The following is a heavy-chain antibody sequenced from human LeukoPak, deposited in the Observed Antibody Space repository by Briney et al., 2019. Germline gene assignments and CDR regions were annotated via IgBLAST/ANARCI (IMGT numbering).Heavy chain of an antibody. CDR3: VRDSRSSYSYYGMDV. CDR1: GFTLSTYT. Sequence: GGSLRLSCAGPGFTLSTYTMSWVRQAPGKGLEWVSSISSHSDYIYYADSVKGRFTISRDNTKNSLFLQMNSLRVEDTAIYYCVRDSRSSYSYYGMDVWGQGTTVTVSS. D-gene: IGHD2-2*01. V-gene: IGHV3-21*01. CDR2: ISSHSDYI. J-gene: IGHJ6*02.